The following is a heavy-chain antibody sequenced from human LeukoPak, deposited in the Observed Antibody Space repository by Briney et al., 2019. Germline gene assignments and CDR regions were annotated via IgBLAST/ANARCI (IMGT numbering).Heavy chain of an antibody. V-gene: IGHV1-2*02. CDR1: GYTFTDYF. J-gene: IGHJ4*02. D-gene: IGHD5-18*01. CDR2: INPNSGGT. CDR3: ARDPGYSAPGGDY. Sequence: ASVKVSCKASGYTFTDYFMNWVRQAPGQGREWMGWINPNSGGTHYAQKFQGRVTMTTGTSTSTAYMELSRLRSDDTAVYYCARDPGYSAPGGDYWGQVTLVTVAT.